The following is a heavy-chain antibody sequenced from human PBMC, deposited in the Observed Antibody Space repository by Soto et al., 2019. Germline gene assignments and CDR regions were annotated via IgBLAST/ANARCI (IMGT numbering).Heavy chain of an antibody. Sequence: GGSLRLSCAASGFDFSNYAMGWVRQAPGKGLEWVSSISTSIDATYYADSVKGRFIISRDDSKNTLYLQMNSLRAEDSAVYYCAKDRTVAARNFDSWGQGTLVTVSS. CDR3: AKDRTVAARNFDS. CDR1: GFDFSNYA. D-gene: IGHD6-6*01. V-gene: IGHV3-23*01. J-gene: IGHJ4*02. CDR2: ISTSIDAT.